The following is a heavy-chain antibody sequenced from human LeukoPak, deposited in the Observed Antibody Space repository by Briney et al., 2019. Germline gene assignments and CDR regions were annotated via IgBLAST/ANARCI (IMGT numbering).Heavy chain of an antibody. CDR2: MNPNSGST. V-gene: IGHV1-8*01. CDR3: ARGGRSGWYAYYYGMDV. CDR1: GYTFTSYD. Sequence: ASVKVSCKASGYTFTSYDINWVRQATGQGLEWMGWMNPNSGSTGYAQKFQGRVTMTRNTSISTAYMELSSLRSEDTAVYYCARGGRSGWYAYYYGMDVWGQGTTVTVSS. D-gene: IGHD6-19*01. J-gene: IGHJ6*02.